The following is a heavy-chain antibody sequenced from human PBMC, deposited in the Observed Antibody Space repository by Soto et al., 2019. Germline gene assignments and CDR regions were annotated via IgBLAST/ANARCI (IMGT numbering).Heavy chain of an antibody. CDR3: AKDPSGSSRPQDAFDI. J-gene: IGHJ3*02. CDR1: GGSISSGGYS. D-gene: IGHD1-26*01. CDR2: MYHSGST. V-gene: IGHV4-30-2*01. Sequence: SETLSLTCAVSGGSISSGGYSWSWIRQPPGKGLEWIGYMYHSGSTYYNPSLKSRVTISIDRSKNQFSLKLSSVTAADTAVYYCAKDPSGSSRPQDAFDIWGQGTMVTVSS.